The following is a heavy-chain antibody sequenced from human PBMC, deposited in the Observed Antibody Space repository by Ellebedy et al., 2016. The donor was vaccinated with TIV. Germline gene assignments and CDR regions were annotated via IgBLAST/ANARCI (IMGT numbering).Heavy chain of an antibody. V-gene: IGHV3-23*01. D-gene: IGHD3-10*01. Sequence: GGSLRLXXAASGFTFSSYAMSWVRQAPGKGLEWVSAISGSGGSTYYADSVKGRFTISRDNSKNTLYLQMNSLRAEDTAVYYCAKDLLRRINYYGSGSYPASNYWGQGTLVTVSS. J-gene: IGHJ4*02. CDR1: GFTFSSYA. CDR3: AKDLLRRINYYGSGSYPASNY. CDR2: ISGSGGST.